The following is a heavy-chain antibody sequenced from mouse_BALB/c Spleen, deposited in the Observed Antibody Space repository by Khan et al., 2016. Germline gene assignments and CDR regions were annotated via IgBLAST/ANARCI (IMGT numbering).Heavy chain of an antibody. CDR3: ARDDQDFDAWFAS. CDR1: GFSLTNSG. V-gene: IGHV2-9*02. J-gene: IGHJ3*01. Sequence: VQLKESGPGLVAPSQSLSITCTVSGFSLTNSGVHWVRQPPRKGLDWLGVIWAGGSTAYNSALMSRLSITRDTTQNQVFLKMNSLQTDDTAMYYCARDDQDFDAWFASWGQGTLVTVSA. D-gene: IGHD3-2*02. CDR2: IWAGGST.